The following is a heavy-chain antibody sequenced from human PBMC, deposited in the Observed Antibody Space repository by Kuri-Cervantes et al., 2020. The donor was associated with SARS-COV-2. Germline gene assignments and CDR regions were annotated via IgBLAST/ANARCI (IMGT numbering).Heavy chain of an antibody. J-gene: IGHJ6*02. D-gene: IGHD3-16*01. Sequence: GGSLRLSCAGSGSTFSGFAMSWVRQVPGKGLEWVSSISGSGSTTHYADSVKGRLTISRDNSKNTLYLQMNDLRAEDTAVYYCARDLQYRGQYYYYGLDVWGQGATVTVSS. CDR1: GSTFSGFA. CDR3: ARDLQYRGQYYYYGLDV. CDR2: ISGSGSTT. V-gene: IGHV3-23*01.